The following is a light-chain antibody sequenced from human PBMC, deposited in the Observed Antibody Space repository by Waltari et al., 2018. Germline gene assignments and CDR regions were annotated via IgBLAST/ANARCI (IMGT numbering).Light chain of an antibody. V-gene: IGLV1-44*01. CDR2: SNN. J-gene: IGLJ2*01. CDR1: SPNIGSKP. Sequence: QSMLTQPPSASGTPGQRVTISYSGSSPNIGSKPVNWYQHLPGPAPRVLIYSNNQRPSGVPDRFSGSKSGTSASLAISGLQSEDEADYYCSSWDDSVIGPVFGGGTKLTVL. CDR3: SSWDDSVIGPV.